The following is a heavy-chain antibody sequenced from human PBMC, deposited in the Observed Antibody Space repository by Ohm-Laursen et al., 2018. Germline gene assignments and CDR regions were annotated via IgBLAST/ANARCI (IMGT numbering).Heavy chain of an antibody. D-gene: IGHD5-24*01. Sequence: SLRLSCAASGFTFINYAMTWVRQAPGKGLEWVSFIYSGGSTYYADSVKGRFTISRDNSKNTLYLQMNSLRAEDTAVYYCARGPSGTATIGRGQGTLVTVSS. CDR3: ARGPSGTATIG. V-gene: IGHV3-66*01. CDR1: GFTFINYA. CDR2: IYSGGST. J-gene: IGHJ4*02.